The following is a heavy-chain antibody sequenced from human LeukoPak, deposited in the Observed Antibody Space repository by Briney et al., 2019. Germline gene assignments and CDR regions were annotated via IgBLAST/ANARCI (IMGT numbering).Heavy chain of an antibody. CDR1: GYTFTRYY. CDR3: ATALIVGANYYFDY. Sequence: VASVKVSCKASGYTFTRYYMHWVRQAPGQGLEWMGIINPSGGSTTYAQKFQGRVTMTEDTSTDTAYMELSSLRSEDTAVYYCATALIVGANYYFDYWGQGTLVTVSS. V-gene: IGHV1-46*01. CDR2: INPSGGST. J-gene: IGHJ4*02. D-gene: IGHD1-26*01.